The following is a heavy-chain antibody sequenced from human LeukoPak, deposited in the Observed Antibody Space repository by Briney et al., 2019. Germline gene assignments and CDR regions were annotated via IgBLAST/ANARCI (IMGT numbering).Heavy chain of an antibody. Sequence: PGGSLRLSCAASGFTFSSYGMHWVRQAPGKGLEWVAVISYDGSNKYYADSVKGRFTISRDNAKNSLYLQMNSLRAEDTAVYYCARESRDVYNKGSFDYWGQGTLVTVSS. D-gene: IGHD5-24*01. V-gene: IGHV3-30*03. CDR2: ISYDGSNK. CDR1: GFTFSSYG. CDR3: ARESRDVYNKGSFDY. J-gene: IGHJ4*02.